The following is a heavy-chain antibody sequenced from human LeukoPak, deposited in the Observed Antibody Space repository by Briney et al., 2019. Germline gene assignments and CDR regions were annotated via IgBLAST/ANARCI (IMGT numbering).Heavy chain of an antibody. CDR2: ISSGGGNT. CDR3: ASYYDIP. J-gene: IGHJ5*02. Sequence: PGGSLRLSCVASGFTFSSYAMSWIRQAPGKGLEWVSAISSGGGNTDYADSVKGRFTISRDNAKNSLYLQMNSLRAEDTAVYYCASYYDIPWGQGTLVTVSS. CDR1: GFTFSSYA. D-gene: IGHD3-9*01. V-gene: IGHV3-23*01.